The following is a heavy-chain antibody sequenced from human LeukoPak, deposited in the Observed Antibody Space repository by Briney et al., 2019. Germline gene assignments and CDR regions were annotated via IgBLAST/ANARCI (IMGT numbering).Heavy chain of an antibody. CDR2: IIPMFGTT. J-gene: IGHJ4*02. Sequence: ASVKVSCKASGGTFSSYSISWVRQAPGQGLEWMGVIIPMFGTTIYAQRFQGRVTMTRDMSTSTVYMELSSLRSEDTAVYYCARDGSSGDSSGYLGRYWGQGTLVTVSS. CDR1: GGTFSSYS. CDR3: ARDGSSGDSSGYLGRY. V-gene: IGHV1-69*05. D-gene: IGHD3-22*01.